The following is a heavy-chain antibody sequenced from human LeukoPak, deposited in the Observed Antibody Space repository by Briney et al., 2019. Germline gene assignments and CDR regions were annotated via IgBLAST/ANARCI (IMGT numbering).Heavy chain of an antibody. CDR3: VRRLAVAGTFDS. J-gene: IGHJ4*02. V-gene: IGHV3-74*01. CDR2: ISGDGTTT. CDR1: GFTFNDLW. Sequence: PGGSLRLSCVASGFTFNDLWMHWVRQAPGTGLVWVSRISGDGTTTNYAEFVKGRFSISRDNAKNTLYLQMNSLRVEDTAMYYCVRRLAVAGTFDSWGQGTLVSVSS. D-gene: IGHD6-19*01.